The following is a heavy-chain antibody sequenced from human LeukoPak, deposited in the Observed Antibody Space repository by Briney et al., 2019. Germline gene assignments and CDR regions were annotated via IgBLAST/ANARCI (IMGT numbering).Heavy chain of an antibody. CDR3: ASLREDYFDY. Sequence: SETLSLTCTVSGGSISTYYWGWIRRPPGKGLEWIGSIYHSGSTYYNPSLKSRVTISVDTSKNQFSLKLSSVTAADTAVYYCASLREDYFDYWGQGTLVTVSS. CDR2: IYHSGST. V-gene: IGHV4-38-2*02. CDR1: GGSISTYY. J-gene: IGHJ4*02.